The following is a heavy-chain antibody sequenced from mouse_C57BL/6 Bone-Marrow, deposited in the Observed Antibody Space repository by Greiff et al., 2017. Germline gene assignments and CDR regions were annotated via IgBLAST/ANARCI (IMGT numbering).Heavy chain of an antibody. V-gene: IGHV5-4*01. CDR2: ISAGGSYT. CDR1: GFTFSSYA. J-gene: IGHJ1*03. Sequence: VQLKQSGGGLVKPGGSLKLSCAASGFTFSSYAMSWVRQTPEKRLAWVATISAGGSYTYYPDTVKGRFPISRDKAKNNLYLRISHLKSEDTAMYYCARDRRYCGSSHWYFDVWGTGTTVTVSS. D-gene: IGHD1-1*01. CDR3: ARDRRYCGSSHWYFDV.